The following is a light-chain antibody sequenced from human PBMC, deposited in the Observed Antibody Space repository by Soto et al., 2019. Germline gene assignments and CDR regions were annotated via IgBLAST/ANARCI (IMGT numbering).Light chain of an antibody. J-gene: IGKJ3*01. CDR3: QEHYSTPPVA. CDR1: QGIVHS. Sequence: DIQMTQSPSSLSASVGDRVTITCRASQGIVHSLAWYQQKPGKVPKLLIYSASTLQSGVPSRFSGSGSGTAFTLTITSLQPEDVATYYCQEHYSTPPVAFGPGTKVDV. CDR2: SAS. V-gene: IGKV1-27*01.